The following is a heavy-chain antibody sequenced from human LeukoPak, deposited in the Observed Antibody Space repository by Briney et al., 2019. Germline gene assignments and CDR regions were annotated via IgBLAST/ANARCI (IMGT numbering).Heavy chain of an antibody. J-gene: IGHJ6*03. V-gene: IGHV1-8*01. Sequence: ASVKVSCKASGYTFTSYDINWVRQATGQGLEWMGWMNPNSGNTGYAQKFQGRVTMTRNTSISTAYMELSSLRSEDTAVYYCARVGVKARIAVAGTHSGYYYYMDVWGKGTTVTISS. CDR1: GYTFTSYD. CDR3: ARVGVKARIAVAGTHSGYYYYMDV. D-gene: IGHD6-19*01. CDR2: MNPNSGNT.